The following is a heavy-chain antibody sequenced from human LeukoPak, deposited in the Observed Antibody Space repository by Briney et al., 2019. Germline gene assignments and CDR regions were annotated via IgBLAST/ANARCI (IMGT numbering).Heavy chain of an antibody. J-gene: IGHJ5*02. V-gene: IGHV4-34*01. CDR3: ARTLTYYYGSGSYGTRPQNWFDP. Sequence: SETLSLTCAVYGWSFSGYYWSWIRQPPGKGLDWIGEINHSGSTNYNPSLKSRVTISVDTSKNQFSLKLSSVTAADTAVYYCARTLTYYYGSGSYGTRPQNWFDPWGQGTLVTVSS. D-gene: IGHD3-10*01. CDR2: INHSGST. CDR1: GWSFSGYY.